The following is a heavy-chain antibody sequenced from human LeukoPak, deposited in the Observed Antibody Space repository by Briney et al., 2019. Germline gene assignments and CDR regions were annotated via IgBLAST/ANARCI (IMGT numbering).Heavy chain of an antibody. CDR1: GGSISSYY. CDR3: ARGSGYSGNEMDY. Sequence: SETLSLTCTVSGGSISSYYWSWIRQPPGKGLEWIGYIYYSGSTNYNPSLTSRVTISVDTSKNQFSLKLSSVTAADTAVYYCARGSGYSGNEMDYWGQGTLVTVSS. J-gene: IGHJ4*02. V-gene: IGHV4-59*01. CDR2: IYYSGST. D-gene: IGHD5-12*01.